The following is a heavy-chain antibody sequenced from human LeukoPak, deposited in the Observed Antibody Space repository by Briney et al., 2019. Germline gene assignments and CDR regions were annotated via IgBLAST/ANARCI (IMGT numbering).Heavy chain of an antibody. CDR3: ARQAYSGSYYYYYYMDV. D-gene: IGHD1-26*01. CDR1: GGSISSYY. Sequence: SETLSLTCTVSGGSISSYYWSWIRQPPGKGLEWIGYIYYSGSTNYNPSLKSRVTISVDTSKNQFSLKLISVTAADTAVYYCARQAYSGSYYYYYYMDVWGKGTTVTVSS. J-gene: IGHJ6*03. CDR2: IYYSGST. V-gene: IGHV4-59*08.